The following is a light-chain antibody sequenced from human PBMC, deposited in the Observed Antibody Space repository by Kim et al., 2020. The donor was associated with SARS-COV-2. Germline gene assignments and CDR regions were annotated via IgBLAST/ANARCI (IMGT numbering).Light chain of an antibody. CDR1: ESVRSN. J-gene: IGKJ4*01. CDR3: QQYNDWPPIT. CDR2: EAS. V-gene: IGKV3D-15*01. Sequence: PEERATLSCRASESVRSNLAWYKQKHGQVPRLLIYEASTRATGIPARFSGSGSGTEFTLTISSLQSEDFAVYYCQQYNDWPPITFGGGTKVDIK.